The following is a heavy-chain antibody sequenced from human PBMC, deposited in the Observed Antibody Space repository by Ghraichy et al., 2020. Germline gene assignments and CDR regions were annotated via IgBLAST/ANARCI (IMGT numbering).Heavy chain of an antibody. CDR2: IYYSGST. D-gene: IGHD4-11*01. Sequence: SETLSLTCTVSGGSICGFYWSWIRQPPGKGLEWIGYIYYSGSTNYNPSLKSRVTISVDTSKNQFSLKLSSVTAADTAVYYCAKHDYSNYPFDYWGQGTLVTVSS. CDR1: GGSICGFY. V-gene: IGHV4-59*01. J-gene: IGHJ4*02. CDR3: AKHDYSNYPFDY.